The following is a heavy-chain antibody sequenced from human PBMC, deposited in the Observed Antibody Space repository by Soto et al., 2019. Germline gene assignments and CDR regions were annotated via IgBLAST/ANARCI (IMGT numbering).Heavy chain of an antibody. CDR3: AKAPLGYGSGYPFDL. CDR2: ISGSGGST. D-gene: IGHD3-10*01. CDR1: GFTFSSYA. Sequence: EVQLLESGGGLVQPGGSLRLSCAASGFTFSSYAMTWVRQAPGKGLEWVSTISGSGGSTYYADSVKGRFTISRDNSKNTGYLQWNSLRADDTAVYYCAKAPLGYGSGYPFDLWGRGTLFTVSS. J-gene: IGHJ2*01. V-gene: IGHV3-23*01.